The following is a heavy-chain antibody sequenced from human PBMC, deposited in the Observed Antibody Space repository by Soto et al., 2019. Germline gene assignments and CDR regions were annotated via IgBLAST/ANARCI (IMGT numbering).Heavy chain of an antibody. Sequence: PSETLSLTCTVSGGSISSSSYYWGWIRQPPGKGLEWIGSIYYSGSTYYNPSLKSRVTISVDTSKNQFSLKLSSVTAADTAVYYCARHKWFGELTIDYWGQGTLVTVSS. CDR3: ARHKWFGELTIDY. J-gene: IGHJ4*02. CDR2: IYYSGST. CDR1: GGSISSSSYY. D-gene: IGHD3-10*01. V-gene: IGHV4-39*01.